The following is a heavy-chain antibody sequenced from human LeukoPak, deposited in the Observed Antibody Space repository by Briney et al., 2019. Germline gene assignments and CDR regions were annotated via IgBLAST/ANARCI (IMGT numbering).Heavy chain of an antibody. CDR2: INRDGSEK. Sequence: GGSLRLSCAASGFTFSNCWMSWVRQAPGKGLEWVANINRDGSEKYYVDSVKGRFTISRDNAKNSLYLQMNSLRAEDTAVYYCARDGSSSSPTGDYWGQGTLVTVSS. CDR3: ARDGSSSSPTGDY. D-gene: IGHD1-26*01. J-gene: IGHJ4*02. CDR1: GFTFSNCW. V-gene: IGHV3-7*01.